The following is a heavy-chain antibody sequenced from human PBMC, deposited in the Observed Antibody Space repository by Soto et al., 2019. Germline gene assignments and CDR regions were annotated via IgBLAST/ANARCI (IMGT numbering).Heavy chain of an antibody. CDR1: GFTFDDYT. CDR3: AKDKGDKGYYFDY. Sequence: GGSLRLSCAASGFTFDDYTMHWVRQAPGKGLEWVSLISWDGGSTYYADSVKGRFTISRDNSKNSLYLQMNSLRTEDTALYYCAKDKGDKGYYFDYWVQGTLVTVSS. D-gene: IGHD3-16*01. J-gene: IGHJ4*02. V-gene: IGHV3-43*01. CDR2: ISWDGGST.